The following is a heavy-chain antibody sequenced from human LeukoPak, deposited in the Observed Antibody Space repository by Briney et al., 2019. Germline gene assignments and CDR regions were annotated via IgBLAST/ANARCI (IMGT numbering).Heavy chain of an antibody. CDR3: ARDRRDDTVSYFDY. CDR1: GYTITGYY. V-gene: IGHV1-2*06. Sequence: ASVKVSCKASGYTITGYYIHWVRQAPGQGLEWMGRINPNTGDTNSARKFQGRVTMTRDTSISTVYMELSRLRSDDTAVYYCARDRRDDTVSYFDYWGQGTLVTVSS. J-gene: IGHJ4*02. D-gene: IGHD3-22*01. CDR2: INPNTGDT.